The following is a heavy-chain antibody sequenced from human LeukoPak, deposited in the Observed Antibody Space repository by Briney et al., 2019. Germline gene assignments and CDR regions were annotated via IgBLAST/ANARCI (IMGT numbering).Heavy chain of an antibody. V-gene: IGHV7-4-1*02. J-gene: IGHJ6*02. CDR3: ARVTYYDILTDSGDYGMDV. D-gene: IGHD3-9*01. CDR1: GYTFTSYA. Sequence: ASVKVSCKASGYTFTSYAMNWVRQAPGQGLERMGWINTNTGNPTYAQGFTGRFVFSLDTSVSTAYLQISSLKAEDTAVYYCARVTYYDILTDSGDYGMDVWGQGTTVTVSS. CDR2: INTNTGNP.